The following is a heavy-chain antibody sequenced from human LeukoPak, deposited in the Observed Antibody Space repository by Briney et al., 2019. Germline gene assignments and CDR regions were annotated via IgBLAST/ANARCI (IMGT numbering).Heavy chain of an antibody. CDR1: GGSISSYY. V-gene: IGHV4-59*08. Sequence: SETLSLTCTVSGGSISSYYWSWIRQPPEKGLEWIGYIYYSGSTNYNPSLKSRVTISVDTSKNQFSLKLSSVTAADTAVYYCARGWAYHCSSTSCYSRSWFDPWGQGTLVTVSS. J-gene: IGHJ5*02. CDR2: IYYSGST. CDR3: ARGWAYHCSSTSCYSRSWFDP. D-gene: IGHD2-2*01.